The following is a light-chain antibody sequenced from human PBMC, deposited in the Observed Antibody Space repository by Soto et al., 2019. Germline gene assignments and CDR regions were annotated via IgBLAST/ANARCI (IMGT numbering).Light chain of an antibody. CDR1: QSVSSSY. CDR2: GAP. Sequence: EIVLTQSPGTLSLSPGKRATLSCRASQSVSSSYLAWYQQKPGQAPRLLIYGAPTRATGVPARFSGSGSGTEFALTISGLQSEDSAVYYCQQYQDGWKFGQGTKVDIK. J-gene: IGKJ1*01. V-gene: IGKV3-20*01. CDR3: QQYQDGWK.